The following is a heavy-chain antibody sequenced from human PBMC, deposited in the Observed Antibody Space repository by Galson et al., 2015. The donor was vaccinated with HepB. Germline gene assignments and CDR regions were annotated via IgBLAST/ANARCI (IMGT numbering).Heavy chain of an antibody. CDR3: ARDDARAEDTMIRGYGIDV. J-gene: IGHJ6*02. D-gene: IGHD3-22*01. CDR1: GFTFSDHY. CDR2: ISYDGSNK. V-gene: IGHV3-30-3*01. Sequence: SLRLSCAASGFTFSDHYMDWVRQAPGKGLEWVAVISYDGSNKYYADSVKGRFTISRDNSKNTLYLQMNSLRAEDTAVYYCARDDARAEDTMIRGYGIDVWGQGTTVTVSS.